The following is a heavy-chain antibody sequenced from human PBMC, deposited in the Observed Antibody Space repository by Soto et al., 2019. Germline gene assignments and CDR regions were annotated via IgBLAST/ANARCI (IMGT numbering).Heavy chain of an antibody. Sequence: QVQLQESGPGLVKPSQTLSLTCTVSGGSISSGGYYWSWIRQHPGKGLEWIGYTYYSGSTYYNPSLKSRVTISVDTSKNQFSLKLSAVTAADTAVYYCARAGGFSFYYYGMDVWGQGTTVTVSS. J-gene: IGHJ6*02. CDR2: TYYSGST. D-gene: IGHD2-15*01. CDR1: GGSISSGGYY. CDR3: ARAGGFSFYYYGMDV. V-gene: IGHV4-31*03.